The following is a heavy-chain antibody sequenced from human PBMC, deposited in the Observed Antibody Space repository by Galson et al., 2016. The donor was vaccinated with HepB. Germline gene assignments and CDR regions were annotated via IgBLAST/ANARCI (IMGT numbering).Heavy chain of an antibody. CDR1: GITFSSHA. J-gene: IGHJ4*02. CDR3: AREGAGHLYFDS. Sequence: SLRLSCAASGITFSSHALNWVRQAPGKGLEWVSSISGIDGRPYYTESVKGRFTISRDDSKSTLYLQMNSLRAEDTALYYCAREGAGHLYFDSWGQGTLVAVSS. D-gene: IGHD1-26*01. CDR2: ISGIDGRP. V-gene: IGHV3-23*01.